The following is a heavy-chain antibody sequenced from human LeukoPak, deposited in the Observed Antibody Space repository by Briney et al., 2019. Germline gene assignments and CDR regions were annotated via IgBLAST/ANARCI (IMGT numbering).Heavy chain of an antibody. CDR2: IDPNSGGT. J-gene: IGHJ4*02. Sequence: ASVKVSCKASGYSFTDFYVHWVRQAPGQGLEWMGLIDPNSGGTNYAQKFQGRVTMTRDTSVNTAFLELSRLTSDDTAVYYCAKFDFRGNDRFFDYWGQGTLVTVSS. CDR3: AKFDFRGNDRFFDY. CDR1: GYSFTDFY. V-gene: IGHV1-2*02. D-gene: IGHD3-10*01.